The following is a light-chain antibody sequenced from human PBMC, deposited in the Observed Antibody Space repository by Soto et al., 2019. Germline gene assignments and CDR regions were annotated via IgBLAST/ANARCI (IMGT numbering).Light chain of an antibody. CDR2: EGS. V-gene: IGLV2-23*01. CDR1: SSDVGSYNL. CDR3: CSYADSSRIYV. Sequence: QSALTQPASVSGSPGQSITISCTGTSSDVGSYNLVSWYQQHPGKAPKLMIYEGSKRPSGISNRFSGSKSGNTASLTISGLQAEDEAEYYCCSYADSSRIYVFGSGTKAPS. J-gene: IGLJ1*01.